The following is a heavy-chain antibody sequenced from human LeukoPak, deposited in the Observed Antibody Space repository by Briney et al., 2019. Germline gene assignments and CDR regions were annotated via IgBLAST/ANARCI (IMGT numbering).Heavy chain of an antibody. J-gene: IGHJ6*03. CDR3: AREGRYYYYYMDV. CDR2: ISAYNGNT. Sequence: ASVKVSCKASGYTFTSYGISWVRQPPGQGLEWMGWISAYNGNTHYAHKLQGRVTMTTDTSTSTAYMELRSLRSDDTAVYYCAREGRYYYYYMDVWGKGTTVTVSS. V-gene: IGHV1-18*01. CDR1: GYTFTSYG.